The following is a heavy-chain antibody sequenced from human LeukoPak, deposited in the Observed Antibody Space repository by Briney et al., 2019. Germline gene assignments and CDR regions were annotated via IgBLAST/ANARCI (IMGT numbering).Heavy chain of an antibody. CDR1: GYTFTSYG. D-gene: IGHD6-19*01. V-gene: IGHV1-18*01. CDR2: ISAYNGNT. CDR3: ARGDSSGWYGSYYYYYGMDV. J-gene: IGHJ6*02. Sequence: ASVKVSCKASGYTFTSYGISWVRQAPGQGLEWMGWISAYNGNTNYAQKLQGRVTMTTDTSTSTAYMELRSLRSDDTAVYYCARGDSSGWYGSYYYYYGMDVWGQGTTVTVSS.